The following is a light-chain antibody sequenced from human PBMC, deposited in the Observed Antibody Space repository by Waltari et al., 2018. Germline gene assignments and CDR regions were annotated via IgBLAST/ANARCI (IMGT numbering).Light chain of an antibody. CDR2: DVT. Sequence: QSALTQPASVSGSPGQSITISCTRTSSDIGDYNFVSWYQHHPGEAPKLVIYDVTKRPSGISNRFSGSKSGNTAPLTISGLQAEDEANYVCASYTSSDSFVVFGGGTKLTVL. CDR3: ASYTSSDSFVV. CDR1: SSDIGDYNF. V-gene: IGLV2-14*03. J-gene: IGLJ2*01.